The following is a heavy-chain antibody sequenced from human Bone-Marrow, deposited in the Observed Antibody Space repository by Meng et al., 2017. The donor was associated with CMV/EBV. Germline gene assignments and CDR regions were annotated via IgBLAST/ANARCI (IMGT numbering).Heavy chain of an antibody. D-gene: IGHD4-17*01. J-gene: IGHJ4*02. V-gene: IGHV3-23*01. Sequence: GESLKISCAASGFTFSSYAMSWVRQAPGKGLEWVSAISGSGGSTYYADSVKGRFTISRDNSKNTLYLQMNSLRAEDTAVYYCATHPTTVTTDWGQGTLVPVSS. CDR3: ATHPTTVTTD. CDR1: GFTFSSYA. CDR2: ISGSGGST.